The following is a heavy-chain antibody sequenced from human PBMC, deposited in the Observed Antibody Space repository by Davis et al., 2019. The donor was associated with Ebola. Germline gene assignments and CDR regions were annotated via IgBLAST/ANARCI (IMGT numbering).Heavy chain of an antibody. V-gene: IGHV5-51*01. CDR3: ATLRRTVTGMDDAFDI. D-gene: IGHD4-11*01. Sequence: GESLKISCKASGYSFTIYWIVWVRQMPGKGLECMGIIFPGDSDTRYSPSFQGQVTISADKSISTAYLQWSSLKASDTAMYYCATLRRTVTGMDDAFDIWGQGTMVTVS. J-gene: IGHJ3*02. CDR1: GYSFTIYW. CDR2: IFPGDSDT.